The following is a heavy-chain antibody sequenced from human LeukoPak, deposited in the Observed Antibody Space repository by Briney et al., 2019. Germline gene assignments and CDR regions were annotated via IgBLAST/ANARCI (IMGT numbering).Heavy chain of an antibody. CDR1: GYTFTSYY. D-gene: IGHD2-2*01. V-gene: IGHV1-69*13. CDR3: ARDFLSVGYCSSTSCESNWFDP. CDR2: VISIFGTV. Sequence: GASVKVSCKASGYTFTSYYMHWVRQAPGQGLEWMGGVISIFGTVNYAQKFQGRLTITADESTSTAYMELSRLTSEDTAVYYCARDFLSVGYCSSTSCESNWFDPWGQGTLVTVSS. J-gene: IGHJ5*02.